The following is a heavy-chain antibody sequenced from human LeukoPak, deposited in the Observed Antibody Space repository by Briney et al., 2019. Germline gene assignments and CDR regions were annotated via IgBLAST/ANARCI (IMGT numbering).Heavy chain of an antibody. V-gene: IGHV4-31*03. J-gene: IGHJ4*02. D-gene: IGHD3-10*01. CDR1: GGSISSGGYY. Sequence: SETLSLTCTVSGGSISSGGYYWSWNRQHPGKGLEWIGYIYYSGSTYYNPSLKSRVTISVDTSKNQFSLKLSSVTAADTAVYYCARDGSMVRGVITFWGQGTLVTVSS. CDR2: IYYSGST. CDR3: ARDGSMVRGVITF.